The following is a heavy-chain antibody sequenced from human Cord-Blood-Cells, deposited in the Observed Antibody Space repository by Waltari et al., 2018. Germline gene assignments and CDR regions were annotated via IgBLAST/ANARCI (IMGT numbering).Heavy chain of an antibody. V-gene: IGHV3-53*01. CDR3: ARDRSGYDGGMP. CDR2: IYSGGST. D-gene: IGHD5-12*01. CDR1: GFTVSRHY. J-gene: IGHJ4*02. Sequence: EVQLVESGGGLIQPGGSLRLSCAASGFTVSRHYMSWVRQAPGKGLEWVSVIYSGGSTYYADSVKGRFTISRDNSKNTLYLQMNSLRAEDTAVYYCARDRSGYDGGMPWGQGTLVTVSS.